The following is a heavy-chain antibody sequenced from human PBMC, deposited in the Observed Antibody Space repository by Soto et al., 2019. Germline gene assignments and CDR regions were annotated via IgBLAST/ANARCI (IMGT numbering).Heavy chain of an antibody. V-gene: IGHV4-59*01. CDR1: GGSISSYY. D-gene: IGHD2-2*01. Sequence: SETLSLTRTVSGGSISSYYWSWIRQPPGKGLEWIGQIFYSGSTNYNPSLKSRVAISVDTSKNQFSLKLNSVSAADTAVYYCASNPQSGTSSIWGQGTLVTVSS. CDR2: IFYSGST. J-gene: IGHJ4*02. CDR3: ASNPQSGTSSI.